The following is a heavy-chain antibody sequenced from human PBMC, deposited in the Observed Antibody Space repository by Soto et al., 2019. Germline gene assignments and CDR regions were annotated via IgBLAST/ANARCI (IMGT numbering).Heavy chain of an antibody. CDR2: INGGNGDT. CDR3: ARGPLSLYSADFR. J-gene: IGHJ4*02. CDR1: GDTFSSYA. D-gene: IGHD1-26*01. V-gene: IGHV1-3*01. Sequence: QVQLVQSGAEVKKPGASMRISCRTSGDTFSSYAITWLRHAPGQRLEWMGWINGGNGDTKYSQKFQDRLSITRDTSATTVSLGLSSLTSEDTAIYYCARGPLSLYSADFRWGQGTLVTVSS.